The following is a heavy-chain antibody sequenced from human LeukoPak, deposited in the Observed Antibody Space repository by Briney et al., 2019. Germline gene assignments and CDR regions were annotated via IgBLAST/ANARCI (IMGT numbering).Heavy chain of an antibody. V-gene: IGHV4-34*01. CDR1: GGSISTYY. D-gene: IGHD2-2*02. Sequence: PSETLSLTCTFSGGSISTYYWSWIRQPPGKGLESIGEINHSGSTNYNPSLKSRVTISVDTSKNQFSLKLSSVAAADTAVYYCARVYLPSTLYYYYYYMDVWGKGTTVTVSS. J-gene: IGHJ6*03. CDR2: INHSGST. CDR3: ARVYLPSTLYYYYYYMDV.